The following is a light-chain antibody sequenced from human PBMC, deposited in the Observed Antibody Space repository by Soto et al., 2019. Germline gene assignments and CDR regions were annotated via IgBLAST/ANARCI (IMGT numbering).Light chain of an antibody. V-gene: IGLV3-21*04. J-gene: IGLJ2*01. Sequence: SYELTQPPSVSVAPGKTARITCGGNNIGSKSVHWYQQKPGQARVLVIYYDSDRPSGIPERFSGSNSGNTATLTISRVEAGDEADYYCQVWDSSSDHDVVFGGGTKLTVL. CDR2: YDS. CDR3: QVWDSSSDHDVV. CDR1: NIGSKS.